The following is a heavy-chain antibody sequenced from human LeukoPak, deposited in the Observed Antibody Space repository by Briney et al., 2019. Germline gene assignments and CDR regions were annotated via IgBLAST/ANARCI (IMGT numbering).Heavy chain of an antibody. CDR1: GGTFSSYA. Sequence: SVKVSCKASGGTFSSYAISWVRQAPGQGLEWMGGIIPIFGTANYAQKFQGRVTITADESTSTAYMELSSLRSEDTAVYYCAGTGTKTYYYESRGYYYDWGQGTLVTVSS. V-gene: IGHV1-69*13. D-gene: IGHD3-22*01. J-gene: IGHJ4*02. CDR3: AGTGTKTYYYESRGYYYD. CDR2: IIPIFGTA.